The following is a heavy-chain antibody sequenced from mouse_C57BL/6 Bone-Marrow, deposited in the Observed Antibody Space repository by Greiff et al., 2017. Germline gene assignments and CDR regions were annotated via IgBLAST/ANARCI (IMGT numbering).Heavy chain of an antibody. D-gene: IGHD2-12*01. CDR1: GFTFTDYY. CDR2: IRNKANGYTT. V-gene: IGHV7-3*01. J-gene: IGHJ3*01. Sequence: EVMLVASGGGLVQPGGSLSLSCAASGFTFTDYYMSWVRPPPGKALEWLGFIRNKANGYTTEYSASVKGRFTISRDNSQSILYLQMNALRAEDSATYYCATTGGFAYWGQGTLVTVSA. CDR3: ATTGGFAY.